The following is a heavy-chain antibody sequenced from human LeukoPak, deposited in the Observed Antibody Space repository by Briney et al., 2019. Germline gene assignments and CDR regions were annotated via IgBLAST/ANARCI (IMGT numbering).Heavy chain of an antibody. V-gene: IGHV3-23*01. Sequence: GGSLRLSCAASGFTFSSYAMSWVRQAPEKGLEWVSAISGSGGSTYYADSVKGRFTISRDNSKNTLYLQMNSLRAEDTAVYYCAKDLFADGSETTIDYWGQGTLVTVSS. CDR1: GFTFSSYA. D-gene: IGHD3-10*01. CDR2: ISGSGGST. J-gene: IGHJ4*02. CDR3: AKDLFADGSETTIDY.